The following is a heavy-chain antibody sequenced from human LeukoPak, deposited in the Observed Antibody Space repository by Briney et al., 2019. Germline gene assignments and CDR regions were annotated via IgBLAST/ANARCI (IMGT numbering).Heavy chain of an antibody. V-gene: IGHV3-49*04. D-gene: IGHD3-10*01. CDR2: IRSKAYGGTT. CDR3: TRGDGSGSF. CDR1: GFTFGDYA. J-gene: IGHJ4*02. Sequence: GSLRLSCTASGFTFGDYAMSWVRQAPGKGLEWVGFIRSKAYGGTTEYAASVKGRFTISRDDSKSIAYLQMNSLKTEDTAVYYCTRGDGSGSFWGQGTLVTVSS.